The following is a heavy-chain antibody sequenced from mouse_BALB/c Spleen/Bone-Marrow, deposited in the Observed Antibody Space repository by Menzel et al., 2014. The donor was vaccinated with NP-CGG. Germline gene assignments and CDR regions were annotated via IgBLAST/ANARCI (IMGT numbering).Heavy chain of an antibody. CDR3: ARSGKVRNAMDY. D-gene: IGHD2-14*01. CDR1: GYTFTDHA. Sequence: VQLQQSGAKLVRPGVSVKISCKGSGYTFTDHAMHRVKRSHAKSLEWIGLISGYYGDAIYNQKFKGKATMTVDESSSTAYMELARLTSEDSAIYYCARSGKVRNAMDYWGQGTSVTVSS. V-gene: IGHV1S137*01. CDR2: ISGYYGDA. J-gene: IGHJ4*01.